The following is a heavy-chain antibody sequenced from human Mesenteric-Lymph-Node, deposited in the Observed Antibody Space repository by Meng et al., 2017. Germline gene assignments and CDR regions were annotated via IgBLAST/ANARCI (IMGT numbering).Heavy chain of an antibody. D-gene: IGHD2-15*01. CDR3: ARGGYDLNWFDP. CDR2: IYHGGTP. CDR1: GGSISSGGYS. J-gene: IGHJ5*02. V-gene: IGHV4-30-2*01. Sequence: QLQLQESASELAKPSQLLSLTSAVSGGSISSGGYSWGCIRPPPGKVVECIGHIYHGGTPYYNPSLNSRVTMSVDRSKNQFSLKLNSVTAADTAVYYCARGGYDLNWFDPWGQGTLVTVSS.